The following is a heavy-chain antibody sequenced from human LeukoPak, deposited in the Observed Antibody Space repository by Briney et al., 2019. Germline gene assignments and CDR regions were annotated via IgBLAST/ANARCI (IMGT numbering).Heavy chain of an antibody. CDR2: IKQDGSEK. CDR1: GFTFSSYW. J-gene: IGHJ1*01. V-gene: IGHV3-7*03. Sequence: GGSLRLSCAASGFTFSSYWMSWVRQAPGKGLEWVANIKQDGSEKYYVDSVKGRFTISRDNAKNPLYLQMNSLRAEDTAVYYCARKQYCSSTSCYIAEYFQHWGQGTLVTVSS. D-gene: IGHD2-2*02. CDR3: ARKQYCSSTSCYIAEYFQH.